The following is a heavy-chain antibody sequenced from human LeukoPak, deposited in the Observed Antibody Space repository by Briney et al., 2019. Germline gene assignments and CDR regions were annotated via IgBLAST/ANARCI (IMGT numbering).Heavy chain of an antibody. D-gene: IGHD2-2*01. J-gene: IGHJ5*02. V-gene: IGHV3-74*01. CDR1: GCTFSSYC. Sequence: QPSGSLRLSCAASGCTFSSYCMHWIRQAPGKGLVWVSRINSNGSSTSYPDSKKRRFTISRDNAKINLYMQMKSLRAEDTAVYYCARVAVVVVTAAGGSFNWFDPWGQGTLVTVSS. CDR3: ARVAVVVVTAAGGSFNWFDP. CDR2: INSNGSST.